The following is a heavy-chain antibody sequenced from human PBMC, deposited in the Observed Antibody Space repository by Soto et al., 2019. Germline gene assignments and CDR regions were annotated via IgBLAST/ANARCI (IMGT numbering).Heavy chain of an antibody. J-gene: IGHJ6*03. D-gene: IGHD6-6*01. Sequence: EVQLAESGGGLAQPGGSLRLSCAASGFTLSGYAMDWVRQAPGKGLEYVSGISSNGVGTYYANSVQGRFTISRDNSKNTVYHQMGRLRSEDMAVYYCSRRARPDFYYMDVWGKGTTVTVSS. V-gene: IGHV3-64*01. CDR3: SRRARPDFYYMDV. CDR2: ISSNGVGT. CDR1: GFTLSGYA.